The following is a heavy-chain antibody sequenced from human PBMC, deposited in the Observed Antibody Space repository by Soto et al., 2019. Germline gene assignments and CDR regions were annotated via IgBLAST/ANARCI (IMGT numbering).Heavy chain of an antibody. CDR3: ARVESGGAYYYYYMDV. V-gene: IGHV4-59*01. CDR1: GGSISSYY. J-gene: IGHJ6*03. CDR2: IYYSGST. D-gene: IGHD3-10*01. Sequence: SETLSLTCTVSGGSISSYYWSWIRQPPGKGLEWIGYIYYSGSTNYNPSLKSRVTISVDTSKNQFSLKLSSVTAADTAVYYCARVESGGAYYYYYMDVWGKGTTVTVSS.